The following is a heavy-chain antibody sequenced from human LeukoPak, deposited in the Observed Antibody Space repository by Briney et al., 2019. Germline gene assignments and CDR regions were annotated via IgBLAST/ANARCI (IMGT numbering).Heavy chain of an antibody. Sequence: GESLTISCKASGYTFTSYWIGWAGHTHGKGRECMGSIFARASVVRYSPSLQGHVSISADKSTNTAYLRWWSLRASDSAMYYCVRSLPGTLLRGYGMDGWGPGTTVTVS. D-gene: IGHD3-10*01. CDR3: VRSLPGTLLRGYGMDG. CDR1: GYTFTSYW. J-gene: IGHJ6*02. V-gene: IGHV5-51*01. CDR2: IFARASVV.